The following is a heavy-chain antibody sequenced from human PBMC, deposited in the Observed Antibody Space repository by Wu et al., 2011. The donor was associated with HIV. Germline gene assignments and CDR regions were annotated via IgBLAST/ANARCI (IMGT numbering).Heavy chain of an antibody. J-gene: IGHJ6*03. D-gene: IGHD3-10*01. Sequence: QVQLVQSGAEVKKPGSSVKVSCEASGGTFSTYTVIWVRQAPGQGLEWMGWMNPNGGSSGFAPKFQDRITLTRNTSMRTSYLELSGLTSDDTAVYYCARGYQYYLDVWGKGTTVIVS. CDR1: GGTFSTYT. V-gene: IGHV1-8*02. CDR2: MNPNGGSS. CDR3: ARGYQYYLDV.